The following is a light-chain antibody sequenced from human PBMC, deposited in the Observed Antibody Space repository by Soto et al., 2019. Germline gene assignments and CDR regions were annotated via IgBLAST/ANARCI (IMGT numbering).Light chain of an antibody. V-gene: IGKV3-20*01. CDR1: QSVSSSY. CDR2: GAS. CDR3: QQYGGFPIT. Sequence: IVLTQSPRTLSFSLGVRAILSYRASQSVSSSYLAWYQQKPGQAPRLLIYGASSRATGIPDRFSGGGSGTDFTLTISRMEPGDFAVYFCQQYGGFPITLGQGTRLEIK. J-gene: IGKJ5*01.